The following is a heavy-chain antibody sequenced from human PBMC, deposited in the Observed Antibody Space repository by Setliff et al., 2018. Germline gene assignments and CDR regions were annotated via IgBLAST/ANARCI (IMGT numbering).Heavy chain of an antibody. CDR1: GGSISSGNYY. J-gene: IGHJ4*02. CDR3: ARGNSRSSVWYVVPHFDY. Sequence: PSETLSLTCTVSGGSISSGNYYWSWIRQPAGKGLEWIGHIQTSGTTNYNPSLKSRVTISVDTSKNQFSLRLKSVTAADTAVYYCARGNSRSSVWYVVPHFDYWGQGTLVTVSS. D-gene: IGHD6-19*01. V-gene: IGHV4-61*09. CDR2: IQTSGTT.